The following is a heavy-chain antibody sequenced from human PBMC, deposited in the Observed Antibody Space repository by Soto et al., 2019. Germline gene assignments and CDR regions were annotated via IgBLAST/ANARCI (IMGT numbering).Heavy chain of an antibody. CDR3: ANQKYSGYAFPRYFDL. Sequence: EVQLLESGGGLVQPGGSLRLSCAASGFTFSSYAMSWVRQAPGKGLEWVSAISGSGGSTYYADSVKGRFTISRDNSKNTLYLQMNSLRAEDTTVYYCANQKYSGYAFPRYFDLWGRGTLVTVSS. CDR2: ISGSGGST. V-gene: IGHV3-23*01. D-gene: IGHD5-12*01. CDR1: GFTFSSYA. J-gene: IGHJ2*01.